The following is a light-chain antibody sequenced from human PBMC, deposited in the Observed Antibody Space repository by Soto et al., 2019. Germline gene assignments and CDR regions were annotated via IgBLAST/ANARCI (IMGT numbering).Light chain of an antibody. J-gene: IGLJ1*01. CDR2: EVS. CDR3: SSYTRNSTYV. CDR1: TSDIGHYNY. Sequence: QSVLTQPASVSGSPGQSITISCTGTTSDIGHYNYVSWYQQYPGKAPKLFIYEVSNRPSGVSNRFSGSKSGNTASLTISGLQPEGEADYYCSSYTRNSTYVFGTGTKVTVL. V-gene: IGLV2-14*01.